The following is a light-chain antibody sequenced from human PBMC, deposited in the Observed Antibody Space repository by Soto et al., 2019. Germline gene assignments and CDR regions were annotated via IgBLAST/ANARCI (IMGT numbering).Light chain of an antibody. CDR2: YDT. CDR3: QVWDTTDDHAV. CDR1: NIGSKN. J-gene: IGLJ7*01. V-gene: IGLV3-21*04. Sequence: SYELTQPPSVSVAPGQTARITCGGNNIGSKNVHWFQQRPSQAPVLVIYYDTDRPSGIPERFSGSNSGNTATLTISRVEAGDEADYYCQVWDTTDDHAVFGGGTQLTVL.